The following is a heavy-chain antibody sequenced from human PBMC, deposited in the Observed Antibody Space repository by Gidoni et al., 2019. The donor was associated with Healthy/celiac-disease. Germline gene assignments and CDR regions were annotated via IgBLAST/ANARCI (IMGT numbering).Heavy chain of an antibody. D-gene: IGHD3-10*01. J-gene: IGHJ6*02. V-gene: IGHV1-69*01. CDR3: AAVTMVRGVIIPASRYYYYGMDV. CDR1: GGTFSSDA. CDR2: IIPIFGTA. Sequence: HVHLLQSGAQLKKPGSAAKVSFNASGGTFSSDAITWVRQAPGQGLEWMGGIIPIFGTANYEQKFQGRVTITADESTSTAYMELSSLRSEDTAVYYCAAVTMVRGVIIPASRYYYYGMDVWGQGTTVTVSS.